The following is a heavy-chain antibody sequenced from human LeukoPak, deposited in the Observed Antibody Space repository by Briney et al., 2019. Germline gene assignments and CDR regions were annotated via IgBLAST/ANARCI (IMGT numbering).Heavy chain of an antibody. CDR1: GGSISSGGYY. CDR2: ICYSGST. CDR3: ARDACSSTSCSFDY. V-gene: IGHV4-31*03. D-gene: IGHD2-2*01. J-gene: IGHJ4*02. Sequence: PSETLSLTCTVSGGSISSGGYYWSWIRQHPGKGLEWIGYICYSGSTYYNPSLKSRVTISVDTSKNQFSLKLSSVTAADTAVYYCARDACSSTSCSFDYWGQGTLVTVSS.